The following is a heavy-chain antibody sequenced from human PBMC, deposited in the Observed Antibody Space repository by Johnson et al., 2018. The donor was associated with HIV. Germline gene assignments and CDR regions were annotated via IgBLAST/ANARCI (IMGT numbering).Heavy chain of an antibody. CDR1: GFTVSSNY. D-gene: IGHD5/OR15-5a*01. V-gene: IGHV3-64*01. CDR2: ISSNGGST. J-gene: IGHJ3*02. CDR3: ARTSTIPDAFDI. Sequence: VQLVESGGGVVQPGGSLRLSCAASGFTVSSNYMSWVRQAPGKGLEYVSAISSNGGSTYYANSVKGRFTISRDNSKNTLYLQMGSLRAEDMAVYYCARTSTIPDAFDIWGQGTMVTVSS.